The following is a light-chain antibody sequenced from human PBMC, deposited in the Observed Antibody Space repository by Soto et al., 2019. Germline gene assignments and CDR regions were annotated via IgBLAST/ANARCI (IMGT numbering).Light chain of an antibody. Sequence: DIQMTQSPSSLSASVGDRVTITCQASQDISNYLNWYQQKPGKAPKRLIYDASNLETGVPSRFSGSGSGTDFTFPISSLQPEDIATYYCHQYDNLPPFGQGTRLEIK. J-gene: IGKJ5*01. CDR3: HQYDNLPP. V-gene: IGKV1-33*01. CDR2: DAS. CDR1: QDISNY.